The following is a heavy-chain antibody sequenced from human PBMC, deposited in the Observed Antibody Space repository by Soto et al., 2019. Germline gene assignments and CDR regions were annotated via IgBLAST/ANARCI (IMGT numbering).Heavy chain of an antibody. CDR2: INPNSGGT. CDR3: ARPYSSGYSNWFDP. Sequence: ASVKVSCKASGYTFTGYYMHWVRRAPGQGLEWMGWINPNSGGTNYAQKFQGRVTMTRDTSISTAYMELSRLRSDDTAVYYCARPYSSGYSNWFDPWGQGTLVTVSS. J-gene: IGHJ5*02. D-gene: IGHD3-22*01. CDR1: GYTFTGYY. V-gene: IGHV1-2*02.